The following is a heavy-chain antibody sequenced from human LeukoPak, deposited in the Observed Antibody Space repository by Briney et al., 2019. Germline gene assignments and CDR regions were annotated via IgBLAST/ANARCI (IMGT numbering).Heavy chain of an antibody. CDR3: ARPVTTIYGTQSGWFDP. J-gene: IGHJ5*02. V-gene: IGHV4-4*09. Sequence: PSETLSLTCTVSGGSISSYYWSWIRQPPGKGLEWIGYIYTSGSTNYNPSLKSRVTISVDTSKNQFSLKLSSVTAADTAVYYCARPVTTIYGTQSGWFDPWGQGTLVTVSS. CDR2: IYTSGST. D-gene: IGHD3-3*01. CDR1: GGSISSYY.